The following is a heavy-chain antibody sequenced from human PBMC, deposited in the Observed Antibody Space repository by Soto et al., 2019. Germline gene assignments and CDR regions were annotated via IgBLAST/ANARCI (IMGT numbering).Heavy chain of an antibody. CDR2: ISSKSTYT. J-gene: IGHJ4*02. CDR1: GFNFSDYY. V-gene: IGHV3-11*06. D-gene: IGHD3-16*01. CDR3: ARGGADVQYYFDF. Sequence: QEQLVESGGDLVKPGGSLRLSCAASGFNFSDYYMGWIRQTPGKGLEWVSYISSKSTYTNFGDSVKGRFTISRDNAKKSLYLEMSSLRAEDTAVYYCARGGADVQYYFDFWGQGTLVTVSS.